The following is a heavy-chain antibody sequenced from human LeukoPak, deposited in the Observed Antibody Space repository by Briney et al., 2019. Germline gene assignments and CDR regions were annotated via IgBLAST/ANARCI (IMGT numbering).Heavy chain of an antibody. CDR2: IYYSGST. J-gene: IGHJ6*04. D-gene: IGHD2-15*01. V-gene: IGHV4-59*01. CDR3: VRDIGPII. CDR1: GGSISSYY. Sequence: PSETLSLTCTVSGGSISSYYWSWIRRPPGKGLEWIGYIYYSGSTNYNPSLKSRVTISVDTSKNQFSLKLSSVTAADTAVYYCVRDIGPIIWGKGTTVTVSS.